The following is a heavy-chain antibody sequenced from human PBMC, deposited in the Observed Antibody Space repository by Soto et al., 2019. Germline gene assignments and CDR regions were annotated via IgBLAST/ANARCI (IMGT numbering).Heavy chain of an antibody. J-gene: IGHJ4*02. CDR2: ISYDGSNK. Sequence: GGSLRLSCAASGFTFSSHGMHWVRQAPGKGLEWVAVISYDGSNKYYADSVKGRFTISRDNSKNTLYLQMNSLRAEDTAVYYCAKRICGGDCYSTSLDYWGQGTLVTVSS. D-gene: IGHD2-21*01. CDR1: GFTFSSHG. CDR3: AKRICGGDCYSTSLDY. V-gene: IGHV3-30*18.